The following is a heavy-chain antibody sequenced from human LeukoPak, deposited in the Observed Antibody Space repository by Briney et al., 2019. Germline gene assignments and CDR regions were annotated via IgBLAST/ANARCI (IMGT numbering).Heavy chain of an antibody. D-gene: IGHD1-1*01. Sequence: GGSLRLSCAASGFSFTRNYVSWVRQAPGKGLEWVSLMYSGGGTSYADSVKGRFTISRDTSKNTLYLQMSSLGAEDTALYYCARYDNGKDYFDYWGQGTLVTVSS. J-gene: IGHJ4*02. V-gene: IGHV3-53*01. CDR2: MYSGGGT. CDR1: GFSFTRNY. CDR3: ARYDNGKDYFDY.